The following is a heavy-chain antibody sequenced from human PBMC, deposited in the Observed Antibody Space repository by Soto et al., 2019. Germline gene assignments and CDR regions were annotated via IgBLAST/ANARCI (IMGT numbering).Heavy chain of an antibody. D-gene: IGHD5-12*01. J-gene: IGHJ6*03. CDR2: TYYKSKWFN. CDR3: ARGSWDDVSGHYYMDV. Sequence: SQTLSLTSAISGDSVSSNSAGWNWVRQTPSRGLEWLGRTYYKSKWFNNYAVSVKSRITINPDTSQNQFSLHLDSVTPEDTAVYFCARGSWDDVSGHYYMDVWGKGTTVTAP. V-gene: IGHV6-1*01. CDR1: GDSVSSNSAG.